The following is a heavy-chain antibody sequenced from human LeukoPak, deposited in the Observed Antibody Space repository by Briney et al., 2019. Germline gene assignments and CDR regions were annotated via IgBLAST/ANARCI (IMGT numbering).Heavy chain of an antibody. J-gene: IGHJ4*02. CDR2: IYYSGNT. Sequence: SETLSLTCTVSGGSISSSSYYWGWIRQPPGKGLEWIGSIYYSGNTYYNPSLKSRFTISVDTSKNQFSLRLRSVTAADTAVYYCARHNAYSYGRLDFWGQGSLVTVSS. D-gene: IGHD5-18*01. V-gene: IGHV4-39*01. CDR1: GGSISSSSYY. CDR3: ARHNAYSYGRLDF.